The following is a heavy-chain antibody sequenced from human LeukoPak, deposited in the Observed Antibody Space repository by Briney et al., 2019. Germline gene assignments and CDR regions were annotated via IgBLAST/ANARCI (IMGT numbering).Heavy chain of an antibody. D-gene: IGHD1-26*01. Sequence: PGGSLRLSCAASGFTFSSYWMSWVRQAPGKGLEWVANIKQDGSEKYYVDSVKGRFTISRDNAKNSLYLQMNSLRAEDTALYYCAKGRSGSYSPTWDYWGQGTLVTVSS. CDR2: IKQDGSEK. CDR1: GFTFSSYW. V-gene: IGHV3-7*03. J-gene: IGHJ4*02. CDR3: AKGRSGSYSPTWDY.